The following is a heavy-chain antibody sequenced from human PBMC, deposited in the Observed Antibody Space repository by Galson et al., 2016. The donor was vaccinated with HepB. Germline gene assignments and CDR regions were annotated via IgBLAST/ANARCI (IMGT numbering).Heavy chain of an antibody. D-gene: IGHD6-19*01. J-gene: IGHJ4*02. CDR3: ARPPRSGWYQALGY. V-gene: IGHV1-2*02. CDR2: INPNSGGS. CDR1: GYTFTGYY. Sequence: SVKVSCKASGYTFTGYYMHWVRQAPGQGLEWMGWINPNSGGSTYAQMFQGRVTMTRDTSISTAYMGPSRLRSDDTAVYYCARPPRSGWYQALGYGGQGTLVTVSS.